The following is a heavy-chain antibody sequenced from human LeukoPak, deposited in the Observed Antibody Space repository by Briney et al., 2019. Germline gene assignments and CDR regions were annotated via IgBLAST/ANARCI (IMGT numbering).Heavy chain of an antibody. CDR1: GYFIRSGFY. J-gene: IGHJ4*02. CDR3: ARGVGPTTAQSTFAY. CDR2: LYHSGST. D-gene: IGHD1-26*01. V-gene: IGHV4-38-2*02. Sequence: SETLSLTCTVSGYFIRSGFYWGWIRQPPGKGLGWMGKLYHSGSTYYNPSIESRVTLSLDTSKNQLYLKLTSVTAADTAVYYCARGVGPTTAQSTFAYWGQGALVTVSS.